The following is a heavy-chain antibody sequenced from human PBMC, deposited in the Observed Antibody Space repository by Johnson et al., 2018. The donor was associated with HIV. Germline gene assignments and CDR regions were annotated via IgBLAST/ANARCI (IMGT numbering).Heavy chain of an antibody. CDR1: GFPFSNAW. Sequence: VQLVESGGGLVKPGGSLRLSCRASGFPFSNAWMNWVRQAPGKGLEWVGRLKSRADGGQTDYAVSVKDRFTILRDDSKNTLYLQMSSLRTEDAGVYYCTTEGDAFDIWGQGTMVTVSS. J-gene: IGHJ3*02. V-gene: IGHV3-15*01. CDR2: LKSRADGGQT. CDR3: TTEGDAFDI.